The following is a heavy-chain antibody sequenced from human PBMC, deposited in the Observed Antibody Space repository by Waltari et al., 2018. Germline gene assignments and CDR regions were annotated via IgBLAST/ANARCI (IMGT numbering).Heavy chain of an antibody. CDR1: GFPFSHYG. J-gene: IGHJ1*01. CDR3: AKVAGLGWSAFSDEYFQH. CDR2: ISNDGSNK. V-gene: IGHV3-30*18. D-gene: IGHD3-3*01. Sequence: QVQLVESGGGVVQPGRFLRLSCTTSGFPFSHYGMHWVRQAPGKGLEWVAGISNDGSNKNYAESVKGRFTISRDKSKNTVYLQMNSLRVEDTAVYYCAKVAGLGWSAFSDEYFQHWGQGTLVTVSS.